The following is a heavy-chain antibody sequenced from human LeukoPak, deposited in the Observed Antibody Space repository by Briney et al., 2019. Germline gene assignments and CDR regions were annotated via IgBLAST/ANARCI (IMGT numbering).Heavy chain of an antibody. CDR3: AKRSGYCSTINCYHLYDY. CDR2: IRGIGGGT. CDR1: GFNLRNYA. Sequence: SGGSLTLSCGACGFNLRNYAMLWVGQAAGKGVDGVSTIRGIGGGTYYAGCVKGRCTICRDNSKNTMYLQMNSLRAEDTALYYCAKRSGYCSTINCYHLYDYWGQGPLVTVSS. D-gene: IGHD2-2*01. J-gene: IGHJ4*02. V-gene: IGHV3-23*01.